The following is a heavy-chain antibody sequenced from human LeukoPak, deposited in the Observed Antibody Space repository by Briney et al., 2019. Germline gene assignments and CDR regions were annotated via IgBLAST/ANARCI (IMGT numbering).Heavy chain of an antibody. D-gene: IGHD1-26*01. CDR1: GGSISPYY. Sequence: SETLSLTCTVSGGSISPYYWSWIRQPPGKGLEYIGYIYYSGSTNCNPSLKSRVTISVETSKNKFSLKLSSVTAADTAVYYCARGGGSYYPPDGYWGQGTLVTVSS. CDR3: ARGGGSYYPPDGY. CDR2: IYYSGST. V-gene: IGHV4-59*01. J-gene: IGHJ4*02.